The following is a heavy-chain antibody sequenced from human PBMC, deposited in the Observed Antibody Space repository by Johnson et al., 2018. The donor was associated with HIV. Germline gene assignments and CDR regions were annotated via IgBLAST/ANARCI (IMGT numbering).Heavy chain of an antibody. J-gene: IGHJ3*02. V-gene: IGHV3-30*01. CDR3: ARGYTWNDVSI. CDR1: GFTFSDYS. D-gene: IGHD1-1*01. CDR2: ISNDGSNT. Sequence: VQLVESGGNVVQPGRSQRLSCAASGFTFSDYSMHWVRQAPGKGLEWVAIISNDGSNTYFADSVKGRFTISRDNFKNTVYLQMNSLRTVDTAVYYCARGYTWNDVSIWGLGTMVTVSS.